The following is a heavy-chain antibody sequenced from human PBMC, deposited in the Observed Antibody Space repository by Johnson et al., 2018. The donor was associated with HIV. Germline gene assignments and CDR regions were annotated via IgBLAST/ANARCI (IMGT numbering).Heavy chain of an antibody. Sequence: QMQLVESGGGVAQPGRSLRLSCAASGFTFSSYGMHWVRQAPGKGLEWVAVISYDGSNKYYADSVKGRFTISRDNSKNTLHLQMNSLRAEDTAVYYCAKGLIMIVFGGGLAHDAFDMWGQGTMVTVSS. J-gene: IGHJ3*02. D-gene: IGHD3-16*01. V-gene: IGHV3-30*18. CDR3: AKGLIMIVFGGGLAHDAFDM. CDR1: GFTFSSYG. CDR2: ISYDGSNK.